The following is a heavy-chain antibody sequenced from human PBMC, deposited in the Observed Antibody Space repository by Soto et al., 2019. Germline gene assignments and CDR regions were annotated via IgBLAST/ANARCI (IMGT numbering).Heavy chain of an antibody. CDR2: ISAYSGNT. Sequence: QVQLVQSGTEVKRPGTSVKVGCKASGYTFTTYGISWVRQAPGQGLAGMGWISAYSGNTNFAQKLQGRVTMTTDTSTTTAYMELRSLRSDGTAVYYCARDHTSSGWFGGHDYWGQGTLVTVSS. V-gene: IGHV1-18*01. CDR3: ARDHTSSGWFGGHDY. J-gene: IGHJ4*02. D-gene: IGHD6-19*01. CDR1: GYTFTTYG.